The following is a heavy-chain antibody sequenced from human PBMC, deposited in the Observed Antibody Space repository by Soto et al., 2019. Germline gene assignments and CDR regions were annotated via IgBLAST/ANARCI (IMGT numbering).Heavy chain of an antibody. J-gene: IGHJ4*02. CDR1: VGSFRGYY. D-gene: IGHD3-22*01. V-gene: IGHV4-34*01. CDR2: INHSGST. Sequence: SETLSLTCAVYVGSFRGYYWTWIRQPPGKGLEWIGEINHSGSTKQNPSLKSRVTISVDTSKNQFSLKLKSVTAVDTAVYYCARGITMILAVQGDAPDNYYFDSWGQGTLVTVSS. CDR3: ARGITMILAVQGDAPDNYYFDS.